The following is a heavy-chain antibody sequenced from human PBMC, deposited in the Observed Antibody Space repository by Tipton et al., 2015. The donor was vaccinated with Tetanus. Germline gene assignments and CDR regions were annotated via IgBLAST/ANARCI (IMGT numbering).Heavy chain of an antibody. CDR1: GDSLRSGDRN. CDR2: ISSSGST. V-gene: IGHV4-61*08. D-gene: IGHD3-3*01. Sequence: TLSLTCTVSGDSLRSGDRNWSWIRQAPGKGLEWLAYISSSGSTNSDYFLKSRISISRDTSENQYFLNLSSVTAADTAVYFCARANYDFSMKGPFDSWGQGILVVVSA. CDR3: ARANYDFSMKGPFDS. J-gene: IGHJ4*02.